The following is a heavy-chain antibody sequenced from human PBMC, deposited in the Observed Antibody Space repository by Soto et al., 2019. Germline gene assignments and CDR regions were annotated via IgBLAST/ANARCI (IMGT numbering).Heavy chain of an antibody. CDR3: ARDRQNFCSSTSCLLDWFDP. V-gene: IGHV6-1*01. CDR1: GDSVSSNSAA. D-gene: IGHD2-2*01. Sequence: PSQTLSLTCAISGDSVSSNSAAWNWIRQSPSRGLEWLGRTYYRSKWYNDYAVSVKSRITINPDTSKNQFSLQLNSVTPEDTAVYYCARDRQNFCSSTSCLLDWFDPWGQGTLVTSPQ. J-gene: IGHJ5*02. CDR2: TYYRSKWYN.